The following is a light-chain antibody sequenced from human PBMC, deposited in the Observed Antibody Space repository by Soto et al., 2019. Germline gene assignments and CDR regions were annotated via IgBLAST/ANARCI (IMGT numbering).Light chain of an antibody. CDR1: QSVSSSY. CDR3: QQYNYWPIT. Sequence: EIVLTQSPGTLSLSPGERATLSCRASQSVSSSYLAWYQQKPGQAPRLLIYGASSRATGIPDRFSGSGSGTEFTLTISSLQSEDYAVYYCQQYNYWPITFGQGTRLEIK. CDR2: GAS. V-gene: IGKV3-20*01. J-gene: IGKJ5*01.